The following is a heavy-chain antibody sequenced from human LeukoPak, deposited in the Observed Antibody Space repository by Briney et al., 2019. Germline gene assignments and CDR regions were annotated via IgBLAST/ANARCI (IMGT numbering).Heavy chain of an antibody. D-gene: IGHD3-10*01. CDR2: ITPYNGNA. J-gene: IGHJ6*02. V-gene: IGHV1-18*01. Sequence: GASVKLSCKASGYTFTSYAISWVRQALGQGLEWMGWITPYNGNANYAQNLQGRVTITTDTSTTTAYMELRTLRSDDAAMYYCARSLGESLYYGMDVWGQATTDTASS. CDR3: ARSLGESLYYGMDV. CDR1: GYTFTSYA.